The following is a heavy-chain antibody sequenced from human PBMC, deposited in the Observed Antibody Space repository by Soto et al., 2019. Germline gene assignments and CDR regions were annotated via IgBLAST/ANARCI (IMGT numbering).Heavy chain of an antibody. D-gene: IGHD2-21*01. Sequence: SETLSLTCAVSGYSISSGYYWGWIRQPPGKGLEWIGSIYHSGSTYYNPSLKSRVTISVDTSKNQFSLKLSSATAADTAVYYCARENLIAYYFDYWGQGTLVTVSS. CDR3: ARENLIAYYFDY. CDR2: IYHSGST. J-gene: IGHJ4*02. CDR1: GYSISSGYY. V-gene: IGHV4-38-2*02.